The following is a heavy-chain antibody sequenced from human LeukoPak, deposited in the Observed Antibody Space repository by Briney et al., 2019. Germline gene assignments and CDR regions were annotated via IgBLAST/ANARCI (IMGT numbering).Heavy chain of an antibody. CDR3: ARDPELTMIVASLDWYFDL. V-gene: IGHV3-33*01. Sequence: PGGSLRLSCAASGFTFSSYGMHWVRQAPGKGPEWVAVIWYGGSNKYYADSVKGRFTISRDNSKNTLYLQMNSLRAEDTAVYYCARDPELTMIVASLDWYFDLWGRGTLVTVSS. CDR2: IWYGGSNK. D-gene: IGHD3-22*01. CDR1: GFTFSSYG. J-gene: IGHJ2*01.